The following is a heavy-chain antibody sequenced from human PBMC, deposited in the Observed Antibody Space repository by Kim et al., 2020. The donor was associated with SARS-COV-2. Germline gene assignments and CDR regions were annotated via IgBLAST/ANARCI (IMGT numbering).Heavy chain of an antibody. CDR1: GGSFSGYY. J-gene: IGHJ6*02. Sequence: SETLSLTCAVYGGSFSGYYWSWIRQPPGKGLEWIGEINHSGSTNYNPSLKSRVTISVETSKNQFSLKLSSVTAADTAVYYCQGIVGRYYYGMDVWGQGTTVTVSS. CDR2: INHSGST. V-gene: IGHV4-34*01. CDR3: QGIVGRYYYGMDV. D-gene: IGHD3-22*01.